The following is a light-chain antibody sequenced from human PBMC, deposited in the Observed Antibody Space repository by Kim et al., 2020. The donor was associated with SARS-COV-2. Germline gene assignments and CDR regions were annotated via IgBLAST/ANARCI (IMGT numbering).Light chain of an antibody. V-gene: IGKV3-20*01. CDR3: QQYATSPGT. CDR2: GAS. Sequence: SPGERATLSCRASQSISTSYLAWYRQKPGQAPTIIIYGASRRATGIPDRFSGSESGTDFTLTISRLEPEDFAVYYCQQYATSPGTFGPGTKVDIK. J-gene: IGKJ3*01. CDR1: QSISTSY.